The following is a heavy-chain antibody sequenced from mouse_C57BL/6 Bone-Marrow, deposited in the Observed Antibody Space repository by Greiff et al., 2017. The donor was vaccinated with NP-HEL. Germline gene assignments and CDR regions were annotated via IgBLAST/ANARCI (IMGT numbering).Heavy chain of an antibody. CDR2: IDPENGDT. J-gene: IGHJ2*01. V-gene: IGHV14-4*01. CDR1: GFNIKDDF. Sequence: VQLKESGAELVRPGASVKLSCTASGFNIKDDFMHWVKQRPEQGLEWIGWIDPENGDTEYASKFQGKATITADTSSNTAYLQLSSLTSEDTAVYYCTRYFDYWGQGTTLTVSS. CDR3: TRYFDY.